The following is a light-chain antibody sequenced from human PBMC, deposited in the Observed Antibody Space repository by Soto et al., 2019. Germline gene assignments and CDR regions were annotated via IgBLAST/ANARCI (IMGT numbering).Light chain of an antibody. CDR2: GNN. V-gene: IGLV1-40*01. Sequence: QSVLTQPPSVSGAPGQRVTISCTGSSSNIGTGYDVHWYQQLPGTAPKLLIYGNNNRPSGVPDRFSGSKSGTSASLAITGLQAEDEADYYCAAWDDSLSGSYVFGTGTKLTVL. J-gene: IGLJ1*01. CDR3: AAWDDSLSGSYV. CDR1: SSNIGTGYD.